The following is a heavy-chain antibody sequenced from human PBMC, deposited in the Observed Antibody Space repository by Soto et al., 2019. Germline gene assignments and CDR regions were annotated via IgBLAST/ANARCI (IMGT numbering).Heavy chain of an antibody. CDR3: VRGGGHFGDYVDFDY. CDR2: MNPDTGTS. Sequence: QVQLVQSGAEVRKPGASVKVSCKASGYLFTTYDINWVRQASGQGLEWLGWMNPDTGTSGYAEKFRGRVTMTRTTSITTAYLEMSGLTSADTAVYYCVRGGGHFGDYVDFDYWGQGALVIVSS. V-gene: IGHV1-8*01. D-gene: IGHD4-17*01. CDR1: GYLFTTYD. J-gene: IGHJ4*02.